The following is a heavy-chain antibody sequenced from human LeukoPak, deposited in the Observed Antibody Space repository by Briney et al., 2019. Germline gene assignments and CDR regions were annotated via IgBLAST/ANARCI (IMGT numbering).Heavy chain of an antibody. J-gene: IGHJ4*02. Sequence: GGSLRLSCAASGFTFSSYWMIWVRQAPGKGLEWVANIKQDGSEKYYVDSVRGRFTISRDNAKNSLYLQMNSLRAEDTAVYYCARDLRSSGYYAFDYWGQGTLVTVSS. CDR1: GFTFSSYW. CDR3: ARDLRSSGYYAFDY. CDR2: IKQDGSEK. D-gene: IGHD3-22*01. V-gene: IGHV3-7*01.